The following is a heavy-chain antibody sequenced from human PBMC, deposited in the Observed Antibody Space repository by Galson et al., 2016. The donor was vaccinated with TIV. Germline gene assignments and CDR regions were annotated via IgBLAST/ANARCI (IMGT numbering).Heavy chain of an antibody. J-gene: IGHJ4*02. CDR1: GASVSSDAYH. Sequence: ETLSLTCSVSGASVSSDAYHWSWIRQPPGKGLEWLGKADGGTINYNPSLKSRLTISTDTSKNEFSLRLTSVTAADTAVYICVTYYVGKGGEGYWGQGMLVTVST. V-gene: IGHV4-61*08. CDR3: VTYYVGKGGEGY. CDR2: ADGGTI. D-gene: IGHD2-21*01.